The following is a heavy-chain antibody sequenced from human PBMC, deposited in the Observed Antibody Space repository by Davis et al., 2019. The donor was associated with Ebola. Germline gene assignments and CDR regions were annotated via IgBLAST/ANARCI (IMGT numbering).Heavy chain of an antibody. V-gene: IGHV1-2*04. CDR3: ARGKSYYYYGMDV. CDR2: INPNSGGT. CDR1: GYTFTGYY. J-gene: IGHJ6*02. Sequence: ASVQVSCKASGYTFTGYYMHWVRQAPGQGLEWMGWINPNSGGTNYAQKFQGWVTMTRNTSISTAYMELSSLRSEDTAVYYCARGKSYYYYGMDVWGQGTTVTVSS.